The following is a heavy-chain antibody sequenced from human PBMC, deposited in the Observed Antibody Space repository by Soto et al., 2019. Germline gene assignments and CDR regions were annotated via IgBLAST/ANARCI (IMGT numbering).Heavy chain of an antibody. CDR3: ANALGLYYFDY. CDR1: GYTFTSYA. J-gene: IGHJ4*02. CDR2: INAGNGNA. V-gene: IGHV1-3*01. D-gene: IGHD2-8*01. Sequence: ASVKVSCKASGYTFTSYAMHWVRQAPGQRLEWMGWINAGNGNAKYLQKFQGRVTITRDTSASTAYMELSSLRSEDTAVYYCANALGLYYFDYWGQGTLVTVSS.